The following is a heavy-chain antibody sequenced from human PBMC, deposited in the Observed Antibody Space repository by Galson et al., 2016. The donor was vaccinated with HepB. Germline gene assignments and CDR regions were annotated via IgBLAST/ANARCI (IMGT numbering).Heavy chain of an antibody. J-gene: IGHJ6*02. CDR2: IYYTGTP. Sequence: SETLSPTRTVSCGSIGAPDYYWGWLRQSPQRGLERIGNIYYTGTPNSHPTLKTRSPISMDTSTNQFFLKLTSVTAADTAIYDCTKDPYYYGSGYGLDVWGQGTTVTVSS. CDR3: TKDPYYYGSGYGLDV. D-gene: IGHD3-10*01. CDR1: CGSIGAPDYY. V-gene: IGHV4-39*07.